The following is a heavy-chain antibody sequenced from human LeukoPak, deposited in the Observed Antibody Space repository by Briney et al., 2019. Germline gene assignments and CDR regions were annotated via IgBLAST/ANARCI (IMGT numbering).Heavy chain of an antibody. CDR2: INHSGST. CDR1: GGSFSGYY. CDR3: ARGSGSSWSRQYYFDY. D-gene: IGHD6-13*01. J-gene: IGHJ4*02. V-gene: IGHV4-34*01. Sequence: SETLSLTCAVYGGSFSGYYWSWIRQPPGKGLEWIGEINHSGSTNYNPSLKSRVTISVDTSKNQFSLKLSSVTAADTAVYYCARGSGSSWSRQYYFDYWGQGTLVTVSS.